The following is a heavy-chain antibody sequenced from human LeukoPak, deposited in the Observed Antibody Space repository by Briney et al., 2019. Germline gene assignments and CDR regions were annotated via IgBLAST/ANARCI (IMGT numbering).Heavy chain of an antibody. V-gene: IGHV3-23*01. D-gene: IGHD4-17*01. CDR3: AKFYGDYVPVDY. Sequence: GGSLRLSCAASGFTFSSYSMNWVRQAPGKGLEWVSAISGSGGSTYYADSAKGRFTISRDNSKNTLYLQMNSLRAEDTAVYYCAKFYGDYVPVDYWGQGTLVTVSS. CDR1: GFTFSSYS. J-gene: IGHJ4*02. CDR2: ISGSGGST.